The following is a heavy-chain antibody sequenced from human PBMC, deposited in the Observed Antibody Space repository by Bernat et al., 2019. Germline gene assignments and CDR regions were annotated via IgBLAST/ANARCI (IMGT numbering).Heavy chain of an antibody. CDR3: AREYYDFWSGTSSNAFDI. J-gene: IGHJ3*02. V-gene: IGHV3-21*01. Sequence: EVQLVESGGGLVKPGGSLGLSCAASGFTFSSYSMNWVRQAPGKGLEWVSSISSSSSYIYYADSVKGRFTISRDNAKNSLYLQMNSLRAEDTAVYYCAREYYDFWSGTSSNAFDIWGQGTMVTVSS. CDR1: GFTFSSYS. CDR2: ISSSSSYI. D-gene: IGHD3-3*01.